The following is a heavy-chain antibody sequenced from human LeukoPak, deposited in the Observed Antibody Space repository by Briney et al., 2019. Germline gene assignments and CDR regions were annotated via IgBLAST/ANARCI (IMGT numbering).Heavy chain of an antibody. CDR1: GFTFSSYS. J-gene: IGHJ5*02. D-gene: IGHD6-19*01. Sequence: GGSLRLSCAASGFTFSSYSMNWVRQAPGKGLEWVSSISSGSSYIYYADSVKGRFTISRDNAKNSLYLQMNSLRAEDTAVYYCASSGWYDVRWFDPWGQGTLVTVSS. CDR2: ISSGSSYI. CDR3: ASSGWYDVRWFDP. V-gene: IGHV3-21*01.